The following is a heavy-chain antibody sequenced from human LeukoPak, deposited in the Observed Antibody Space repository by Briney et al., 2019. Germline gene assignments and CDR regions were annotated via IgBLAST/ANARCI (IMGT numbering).Heavy chain of an antibody. CDR2: TYYRSNSYN. CDR1: GDTVSSNSAA. J-gene: IGHJ4*02. V-gene: IGHV6-1*01. CDR3: ARDVGTNWNWWRTETKKYYFDY. D-gene: IGHD1-7*01. Sequence: SQTLSLTCAISGDTVSSNSAAWNWLRQSPSRGLEWLARTYYRSNSYNDYAVSVKSRITINPDTSKNQFSLQLNSVTPEDTAVYYCARDVGTNWNWWRTETKKYYFDYWGQGTLVTVSS.